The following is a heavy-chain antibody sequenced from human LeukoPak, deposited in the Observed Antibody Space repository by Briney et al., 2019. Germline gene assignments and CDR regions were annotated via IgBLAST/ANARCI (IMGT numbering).Heavy chain of an antibody. J-gene: IGHJ5*02. CDR1: GGSFSGYY. D-gene: IGHD5-18*01. Sequence: SETLSLPCAVYGGSFSGYYWSWIRKPPGKGLEWIGEINHSGSTNYNPSLKSRVTISVATSKNQFSLKLSSVTAADTAVYYCARLITLEPWIKLLITGWFDPWGQGTLVTVSS. CDR3: ARLITLEPWIKLLITGWFDP. CDR2: INHSGST. V-gene: IGHV4-34*01.